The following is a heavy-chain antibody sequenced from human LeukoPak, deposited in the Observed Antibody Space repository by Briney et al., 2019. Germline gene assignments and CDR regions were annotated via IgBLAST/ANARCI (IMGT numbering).Heavy chain of an antibody. CDR3: ARENSGSYREFDY. J-gene: IGHJ4*02. D-gene: IGHD1-26*01. CDR2: IYTSGST. V-gene: IGHV4-4*07. Sequence: SETLSLTCTVSGGSISSYYWSWIRQPPGKGLEWIGRIYTSGSTNYNASLKSRVSMSVDTSKNQFSPKLSSVTAADTAVFYCARENSGSYREFDYWGQGTLVTVSS. CDR1: GGSISSYY.